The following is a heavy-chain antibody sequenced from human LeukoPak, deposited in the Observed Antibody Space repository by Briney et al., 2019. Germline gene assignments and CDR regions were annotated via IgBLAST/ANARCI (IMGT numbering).Heavy chain of an antibody. V-gene: IGHV3-30*02. CDR1: GFTFSSYG. J-gene: IGHJ4*02. D-gene: IGHD3-10*01. Sequence: GGSLRLSCAASGFTFSSYGMHWVRQAPVKGLEWVAFIRYDGSNKYYADSVKGRFTISRDNSKHTLYLQMNSLRAEDTAVYYCAKEDYYGSGGFFDYWGQGTLVTVSS. CDR3: AKEDYYGSGGFFDY. CDR2: IRYDGSNK.